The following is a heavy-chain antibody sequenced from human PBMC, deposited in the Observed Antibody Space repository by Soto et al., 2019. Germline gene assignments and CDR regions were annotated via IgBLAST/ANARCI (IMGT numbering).Heavy chain of an antibody. J-gene: IGHJ4*02. D-gene: IGHD6-13*01. CDR1: GGSISSGGYY. Sequence: SETLSLTCTVSGGSISSGGYYWSWIRQHPGKGLEWIGYIYYSGSTYYNPSLKSRVTISVDTSKNQFSLKLSSVTAADTAVYYCARAPSGSSWYYFDYWGQGTLVTVPQ. CDR3: ARAPSGSSWYYFDY. V-gene: IGHV4-31*03. CDR2: IYYSGST.